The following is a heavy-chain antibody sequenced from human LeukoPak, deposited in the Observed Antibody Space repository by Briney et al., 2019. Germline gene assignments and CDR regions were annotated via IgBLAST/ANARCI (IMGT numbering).Heavy chain of an antibody. D-gene: IGHD6-13*01. CDR3: ARESSSWYVVDY. CDR1: GGSISNYY. Sequence: SETLSLTCTVSGGSISNYYWSWIRQPPGKGLEWIGYIYYSGSTNYNPSLKSRVTISVDTSKNQFSLKLSSVTAADTAVYYCARESSSWYVVDYWGQGTLVTVSS. J-gene: IGHJ4*02. V-gene: IGHV4-59*01. CDR2: IYYSGST.